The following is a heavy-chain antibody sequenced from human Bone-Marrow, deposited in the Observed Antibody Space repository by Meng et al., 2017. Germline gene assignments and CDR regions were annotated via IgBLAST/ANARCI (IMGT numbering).Heavy chain of an antibody. J-gene: IGHJ4*02. CDR3: ARAGVLLWFGYLDY. V-gene: IGHV3-30*04. Sequence: GESLRLSCAASGFTFSSYAMHWVRQAPGQGLEWEAVISYDGSNKYYADSVKGRFTISRDNSKNTLYLQMNSLRAEDTAVYYCARAGVLLWFGYLDYWGQGTLVTVSS. D-gene: IGHD3-10*01. CDR1: GFTFSSYA. CDR2: ISYDGSNK.